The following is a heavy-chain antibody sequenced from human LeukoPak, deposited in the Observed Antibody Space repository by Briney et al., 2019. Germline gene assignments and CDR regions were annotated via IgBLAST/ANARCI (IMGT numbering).Heavy chain of an antibody. D-gene: IGHD3-22*01. CDR3: TTGSYYDSSGYYIDY. CDR2: IKSKTDGGIT. V-gene: IGHV3-15*01. J-gene: IGHJ4*02. CDR1: GFTFSNAW. Sequence: GGSLRLSCAASGFTFSNAWMSWVRQAPGKGLEWVGRIKSKTDGGITDYAAPVKGRFTISRDDSKNTLYLQMNSLKTEDTAVYYCTTGSYYDSSGYYIDYWGQGTLVTVSS.